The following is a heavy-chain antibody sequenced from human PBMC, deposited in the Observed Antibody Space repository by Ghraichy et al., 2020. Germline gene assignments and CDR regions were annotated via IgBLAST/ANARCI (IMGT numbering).Heavy chain of an antibody. J-gene: IGHJ4*02. CDR3: AGDCSSTSCHDY. CDR2: IYSGGST. Sequence: GSLRLSCAASGFTVSSNYMSWVRQAPGKGLEWVSVIYSGGSTYYADSVKGRFTISRDNSKNTLYLQMNSLRAEDTAVYYCAGDCSSTSCHDYWGQGTLVTVSS. D-gene: IGHD2-2*01. CDR1: GFTVSSNY. V-gene: IGHV3-66*01.